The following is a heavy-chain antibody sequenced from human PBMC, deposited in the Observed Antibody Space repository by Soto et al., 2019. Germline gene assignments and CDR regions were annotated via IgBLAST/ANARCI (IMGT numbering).Heavy chain of an antibody. J-gene: IGHJ6*02. V-gene: IGHV4-30-4*01. Sequence: SETLSLTCTVSGGSISSGDYYWSWIRRPPGKGLEWIGYIYYSGSTYYNPSLKSRVTISVDTSKNQFSLKLSSVTAADTAVYYCARDFQVTRGYYYGMDVWGQGTTVTVSS. CDR1: GGSISSGDYY. CDR2: IYYSGST. CDR3: ARDFQVTRGYYYGMDV. D-gene: IGHD4-4*01.